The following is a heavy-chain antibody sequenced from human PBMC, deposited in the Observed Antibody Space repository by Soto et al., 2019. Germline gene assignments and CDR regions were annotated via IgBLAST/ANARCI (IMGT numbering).Heavy chain of an antibody. CDR2: IGASGGST. CDR1: GFTFSSYA. J-gene: IGHJ4*02. CDR3: AKGTHYSSSSRYFDY. Sequence: EVQLLESGGGLVQPGGSLRLSCAASGFTFSSYAMSWVRQAPGKGLEWVSAIGASGGSTDYADSVEGRFTISRDNSKNTLYLQMNSLRAEDTALFYCAKGTHYSSSSRYFDYWGQGTLVTVSS. D-gene: IGHD6-6*01. V-gene: IGHV3-23*01.